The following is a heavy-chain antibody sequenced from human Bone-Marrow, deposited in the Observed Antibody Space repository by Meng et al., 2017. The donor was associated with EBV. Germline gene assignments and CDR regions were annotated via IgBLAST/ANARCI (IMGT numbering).Heavy chain of an antibody. CDR3: ASESGRGYTPDY. J-gene: IGHJ4*02. V-gene: IGHV1-69*01. D-gene: IGHD3-10*01. CDR1: GGPFRNYA. Sequence: VRSGAELKKPGSSVKVSCKTSGGPFRNYAVSWVRQAPGQGLEWLGGFLPTLGAPNYAQKFHGRVTITADESTSTHYMDLSSLRSDDTAVYYCASESGRGYTPDYWGQGTLVTVSS. CDR2: FLPTLGAP.